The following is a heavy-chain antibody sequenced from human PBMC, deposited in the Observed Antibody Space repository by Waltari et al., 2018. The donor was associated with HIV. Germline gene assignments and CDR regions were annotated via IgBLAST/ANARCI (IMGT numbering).Heavy chain of an antibody. J-gene: IGHJ3*02. Sequence: QVQLVESGGGVVQPGTSLRLSCAASGFSFSNYGMHWVRQPPGKGLEWVALIWYDGSNKYYADSVKGRFTISRDNSKNTLYLQMNSLRVEDTAVYFCSTNGDWGFDNWGQGTTVTVSS. V-gene: IGHV3-33*01. D-gene: IGHD2-21*02. CDR1: GFSFSNYG. CDR3: STNGDWGFDN. CDR2: IWYDGSNK.